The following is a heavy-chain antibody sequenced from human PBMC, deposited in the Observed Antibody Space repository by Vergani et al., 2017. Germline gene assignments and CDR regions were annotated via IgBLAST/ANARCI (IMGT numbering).Heavy chain of an antibody. CDR3: ARNPYCGGDCYSDAFDI. CDR2: IYYSGST. D-gene: IGHD2-21*02. Sequence: QVQLQESGPGLVKPSETLSLTCTVSGGSTSSYYWSWIRQPPGKGLEWIGYIYYSGSTNYNPSLKSRVTISVDTSKNQFSLKLSSVTAADTAVYYCARNPYCGGDCYSDAFDIWDEGTMVTVSS. V-gene: IGHV4-59*01. J-gene: IGHJ3*02. CDR1: GGSTSSYY.